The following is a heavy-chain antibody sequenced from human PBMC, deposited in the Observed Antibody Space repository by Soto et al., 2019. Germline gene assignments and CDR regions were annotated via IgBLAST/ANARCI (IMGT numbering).Heavy chain of an antibody. J-gene: IGHJ5*02. Sequence: QVQLVQSGAEVKKPGASVKVSCKASGYTFTSYYMHWVRQAPGQGLEWMGIINPSGGSTSYAQKFQGRVTMTKDTSTSTVYMELSSLRSEDTAVYYCAKGRGPYNWFDPWGQGTLVPVSS. CDR1: GYTFTSYY. CDR2: INPSGGST. V-gene: IGHV1-46*01. CDR3: AKGRGPYNWFDP.